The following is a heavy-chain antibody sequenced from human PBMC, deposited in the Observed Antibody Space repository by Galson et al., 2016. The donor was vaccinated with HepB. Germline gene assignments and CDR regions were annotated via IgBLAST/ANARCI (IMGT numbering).Heavy chain of an antibody. CDR2: ISSDGRSQ. Sequence: SLRLSCAAPGFTFSAYGMLWGRQAPGKGLKWVAVISSDGRSQKYADSVKGRFIISRDNPDNTLFLQMNGLTSEDTAMYYCARAYGSGNFYFEYWGQGTLVTVSS. CDR3: ARAYGSGNFYFEY. CDR1: GFTFSAYG. V-gene: IGHV3-30-3*01. J-gene: IGHJ4*02. D-gene: IGHD4-17*01.